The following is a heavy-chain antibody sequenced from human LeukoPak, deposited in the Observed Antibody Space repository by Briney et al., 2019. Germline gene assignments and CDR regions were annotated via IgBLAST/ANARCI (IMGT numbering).Heavy chain of an antibody. J-gene: IGHJ5*02. V-gene: IGHV3-74*01. CDR1: GFSLSGYW. D-gene: IGHD2-15*01. Sequence: GGSLRLSCVASGFSLSGYWMYWVRQAPGKGLMYISRNNGDGSTTNYADVVKGRFTMTRDNVKNTLYLQMNSLRVEDTAVYYCARDPRNVGLAPWGQGTLVTVSS. CDR2: NNGDGSTT. CDR3: ARDPRNVGLAP.